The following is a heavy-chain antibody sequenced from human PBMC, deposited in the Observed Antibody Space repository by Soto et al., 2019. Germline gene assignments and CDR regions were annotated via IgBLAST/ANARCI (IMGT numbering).Heavy chain of an antibody. CDR3: ARHDLGWCSGGSCYEKWFDP. J-gene: IGHJ5*02. CDR2: IYYSGST. Sequence: SETLSLTCTVSGGSISSNSYYWGWIRQPPGKGLEWIGSIYYSGSTYYNPSLKSRVTISVDTSKNKFSLKLSSVTATDTAVYYCARHDLGWCSGGSCYEKWFDPWGQGTLVTVSS. D-gene: IGHD2-15*01. CDR1: GGSISSNSYY. V-gene: IGHV4-39*01.